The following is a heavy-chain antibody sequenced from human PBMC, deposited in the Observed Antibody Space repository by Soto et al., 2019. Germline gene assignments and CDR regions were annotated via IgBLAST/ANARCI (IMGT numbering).Heavy chain of an antibody. V-gene: IGHV3-30-3*01. J-gene: IGHJ2*01. CDR2: ISYDGSNK. CDR1: GFTFSNYA. CDR3: ARGPLLGDWYFDL. Sequence: QVQLVESGGGVVQPGRSLRLSCAASGFTFSNYAMHWVRQAPGKGLEWVALISYDGSNKYYADSVKGRFTISRDNSNNPLYLQMNSLRADDTAVFYCARGPLLGDWYFDLWGRGTLVTVSS. D-gene: IGHD3-16*01.